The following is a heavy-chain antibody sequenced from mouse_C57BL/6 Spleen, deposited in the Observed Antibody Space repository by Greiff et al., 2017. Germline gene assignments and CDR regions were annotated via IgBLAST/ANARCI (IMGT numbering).Heavy chain of an antibody. J-gene: IGHJ3*01. V-gene: IGHV5-17*01. CDR2: ISSGSSTI. Sequence: EVQLVESGGGLVKPGGSLKLSCAASGFTFSDYGMHWVRQAPEKGLEWVAYISSGSSTIYYADTVKGRFTISRDNAKNTLFLQMTSLRSEDTAMYYCARGHYGSSSGFAYWGQGTLVTVSA. CDR1: GFTFSDYG. D-gene: IGHD1-1*01. CDR3: ARGHYGSSSGFAY.